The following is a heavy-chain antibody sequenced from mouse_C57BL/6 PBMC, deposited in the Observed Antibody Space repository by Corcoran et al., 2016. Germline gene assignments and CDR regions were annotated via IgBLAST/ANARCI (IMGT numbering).Heavy chain of an antibody. J-gene: IGHJ4*01. CDR2: INPNNGGT. CDR1: GYTFTDYS. D-gene: IGHD2-2*01. V-gene: IGHV1-26*01. CDR3: ASMVNYAMDY. Sequence: EVQLQQSGPELVKPGASVKISCKASGYTFTDYSMNWVKQSHGKSLEWIGDINPNNGGTSYNQKFKGKATLTVDKSSSTAYMELRSLTSEDSAVYYCASMVNYAMDYWGQGTSVTVSS.